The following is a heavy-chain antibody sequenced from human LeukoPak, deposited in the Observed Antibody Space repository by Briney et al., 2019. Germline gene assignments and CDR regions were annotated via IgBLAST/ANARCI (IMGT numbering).Heavy chain of an antibody. J-gene: IGHJ3*02. CDR2: IIPIFGTA. V-gene: IGHV1-69*05. CDR3: ARDREWPPIDI. Sequence: ASVKVSCKASGGTLNIYTISWVRQAPGQGLEWMGGIIPIFGTANYAQKFQGRVTITTDESTSTAYMELSSLRSEDTAVYYCARDREWPPIDIWGQGTMVTVSS. CDR1: GGTLNIYT. D-gene: IGHD3-3*01.